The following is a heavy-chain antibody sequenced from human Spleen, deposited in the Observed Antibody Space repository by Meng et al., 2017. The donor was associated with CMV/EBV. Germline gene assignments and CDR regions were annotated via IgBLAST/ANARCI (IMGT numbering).Heavy chain of an antibody. J-gene: IGHJ4*02. CDR3: ARTTASFDY. D-gene: IGHD1-1*01. CDR1: GDSVSNSGAT. V-gene: IGHV6-1*01. CDR2: TYYRSKWYN. Sequence: CALSGDSVSNSGATWNWIRQSPSRGLEWLGRTYYRSKWYNDYAVSVKSRITINPDTSKNQFSLQLNSVTPEDSAMYYCARTTASFDYWGQGTLVTVSS.